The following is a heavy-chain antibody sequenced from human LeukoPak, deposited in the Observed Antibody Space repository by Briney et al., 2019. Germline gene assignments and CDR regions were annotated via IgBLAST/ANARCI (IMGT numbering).Heavy chain of an antibody. CDR3: ARRSGIAVAGAFDY. CDR2: ISGSGDST. V-gene: IGHV3-23*01. CDR1: GFTFSNYA. D-gene: IGHD6-19*01. Sequence: GGSLRLSCAASGFTFSNYAMRWVRQAPGKGLEWVSGISGSGDSTCYADSVKGRFTISRDSSKNTLYLQMNSLRAEDTAVYYCARRSGIAVAGAFDYWGQGTLVTVSS. J-gene: IGHJ4*02.